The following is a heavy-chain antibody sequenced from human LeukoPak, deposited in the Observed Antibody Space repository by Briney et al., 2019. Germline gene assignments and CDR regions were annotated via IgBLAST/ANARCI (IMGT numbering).Heavy chain of an antibody. CDR3: ARGRVDYGDWSRYYHYGMDV. CDR2: ISSSSTYI. Sequence: PGGSLRLSCAASGFTFSSSSINWVRRAPGKGLEWVSSISSSSTYIYYADSVKGRFTISRDNAKNSLCLQMNSLRAEDTAVYYCARGRVDYGDWSRYYHYGMDVWGQGTTVTVTS. V-gene: IGHV3-21*01. CDR1: GFTFSSSS. D-gene: IGHD4-17*01. J-gene: IGHJ6*02.